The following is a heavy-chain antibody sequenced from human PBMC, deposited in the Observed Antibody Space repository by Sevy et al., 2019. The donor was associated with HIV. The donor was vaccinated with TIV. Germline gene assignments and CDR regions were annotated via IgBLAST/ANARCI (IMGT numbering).Heavy chain of an antibody. CDR3: AKTFAIFGVLMSPDFDP. V-gene: IGHV3-33*06. D-gene: IGHD3-3*01. Sequence: GGSLRLSCAASGFTFSNYGMHWVRQAPGKGLEWVAVIWYDGSYKYYADSVKGRFTISRDNTKSTLYLQMNGLRAEETAVYYCAKTFAIFGVLMSPDFDPWGQGTLVTVSS. CDR2: IWYDGSYK. CDR1: GFTFSNYG. J-gene: IGHJ5*02.